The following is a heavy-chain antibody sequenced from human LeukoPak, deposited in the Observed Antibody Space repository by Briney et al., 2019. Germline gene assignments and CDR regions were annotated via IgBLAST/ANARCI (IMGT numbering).Heavy chain of an antibody. CDR1: GGSISSSNW. CDR3: ARERPATENWYFDL. CDR2: IYHSGST. Sequence: PSETLSLTCAVSGGSISSSNWWSWVRQPPGKGLEWIGEIYHSGSTNYNPSLKSRVTISVDKSKNQFSLKLSSVTAADTAVYYCARERPATENWYFDLWGRGTLVTVSS. V-gene: IGHV4-4*02. D-gene: IGHD1-26*01. J-gene: IGHJ2*01.